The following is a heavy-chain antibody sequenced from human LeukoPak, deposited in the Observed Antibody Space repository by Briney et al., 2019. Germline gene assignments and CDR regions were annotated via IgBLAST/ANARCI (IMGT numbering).Heavy chain of an antibody. D-gene: IGHD3-3*01. V-gene: IGHV3-7*01. J-gene: IGHJ6*02. CDR3: ARRGATISGEVAYHDNGLDV. Sequence: GGSLRLSCVASGFTFHKYWMIWVRQAPGKGLEWVANIKEDGSEKYYLDSVKGRFTISRDNAQNSLYLQMSSLRAEDTAVYYCARRGATISGEVAYHDNGLDVWGQGTTVTVSS. CDR1: GFTFHKYW. CDR2: IKEDGSEK.